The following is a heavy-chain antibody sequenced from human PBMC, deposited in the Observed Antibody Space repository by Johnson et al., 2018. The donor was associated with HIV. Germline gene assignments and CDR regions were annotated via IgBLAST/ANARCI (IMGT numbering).Heavy chain of an antibody. Sequence: VQLVESGGGLIQPGGSLRLSCAASGFTVRSNYMSWVRQAPGQGLEWVSLLYSGDTTYYADSVKGRFTISSDNAKNTLYLQMTSLRAGDPAVSFGARGGPGYDYDSLQQPFDIWGQGTMVTVSS. CDR1: GFTVRSNY. CDR3: ARGGPGYDYDSLQQPFDI. V-gene: IGHV3-66*01. J-gene: IGHJ3*02. D-gene: IGHD3-22*01. CDR2: LYSGDTT.